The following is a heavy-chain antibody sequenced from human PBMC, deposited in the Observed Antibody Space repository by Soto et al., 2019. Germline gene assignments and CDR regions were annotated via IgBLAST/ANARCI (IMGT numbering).Heavy chain of an antibody. D-gene: IGHD6-19*01. CDR3: ARHRAEQWLVRDYYYGMDV. J-gene: IGHJ6*02. CDR2: IYYSGST. Sequence: QLQLQESGPGLVKPSETLSLTCTVSGGSISSSSYYWGWIRQPPGKGLEWIGSIYYSGSTYYNPSLKSRVPISVDTSKNQFSLKLSSVTAADTAVYYCARHRAEQWLVRDYYYGMDVWGQGTTVTVSS. V-gene: IGHV4-39*01. CDR1: GGSISSSSYY.